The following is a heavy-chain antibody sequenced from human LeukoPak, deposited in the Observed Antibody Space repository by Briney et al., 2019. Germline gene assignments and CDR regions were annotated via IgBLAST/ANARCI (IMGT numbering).Heavy chain of an antibody. CDR1: GFTFSSYA. Sequence: GGSLRLSCAASGFTFSSYAMSWVRQAPGKGLEWVSAISGSGGSTYYADSVKGRFTISRDNSKNTLYLQMNSLRAEDTAVYYCAKDPLGIVVVPAAPDYWGQGTPVTVSS. V-gene: IGHV3-23*01. CDR3: AKDPLGIVVVPAAPDY. CDR2: ISGSGGST. D-gene: IGHD2-2*01. J-gene: IGHJ4*02.